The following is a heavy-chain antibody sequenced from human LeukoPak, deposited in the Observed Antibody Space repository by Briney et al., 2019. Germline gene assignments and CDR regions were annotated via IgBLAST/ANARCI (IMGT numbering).Heavy chain of an antibody. CDR2: IYYSGST. D-gene: IGHD3-22*01. CDR1: GGSISSSTYY. V-gene: IGHV4-39*01. Sequence: PSETLSLTCTVSGGSISSSTYYWGWIRQPPGKGLEWIGSIYYSGSTYYNPSLKSRATISVDTSKNQFSLKLTSVTAADTALYYCARPRGTTHYYYWGDAFDIWGQGTMVTVS. CDR3: ARPRGTTHYYYWGDAFDI. J-gene: IGHJ3*02.